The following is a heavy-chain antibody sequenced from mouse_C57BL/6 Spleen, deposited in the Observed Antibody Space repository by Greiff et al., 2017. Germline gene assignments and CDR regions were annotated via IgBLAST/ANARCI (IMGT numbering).Heavy chain of an antibody. CDR3: TRDSSGYDYAMDY. V-gene: IGHV1-15*01. CDR1: GYTFTDYE. CDR2: IDPETGGT. D-gene: IGHD3-2*02. Sequence: VQLQQSGAELVRPGASVTLSCKASGYTFTDYEMHWVKQTPVHGLEWIGAIDPETGGTAYNQKFKGKAILTADKSSSTAYMEPRSLTSEDSAVYYCTRDSSGYDYAMDYWGQGTSVTVSS. J-gene: IGHJ4*01.